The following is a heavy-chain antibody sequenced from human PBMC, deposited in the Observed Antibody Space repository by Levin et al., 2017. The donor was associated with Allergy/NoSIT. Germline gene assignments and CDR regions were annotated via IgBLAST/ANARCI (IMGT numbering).Heavy chain of an antibody. CDR2: IYPGDSDT. CDR1: GYSFTSYW. V-gene: IGHV5-51*01. D-gene: IGHD1-26*01. Sequence: GGSLRLSCKGSGYSFTSYWIGWVRQMPGKGLEWMGIIYPGDSDTRYSPSFQGQVTISADKSISTAYLQWSSLKASDTAMYYCARFGIVGAQDLNDAFDIWGQGTMVTVSS. CDR3: ARFGIVGAQDLNDAFDI. J-gene: IGHJ3*02.